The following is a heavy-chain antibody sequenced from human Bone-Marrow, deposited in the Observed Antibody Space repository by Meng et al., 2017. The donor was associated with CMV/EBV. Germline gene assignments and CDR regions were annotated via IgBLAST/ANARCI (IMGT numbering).Heavy chain of an antibody. J-gene: IGHJ5*02. CDR1: GGTFNSYA. Sequence: SVKVSCKASGGTFNSYAISWVRQAPGQGLEWMGQIILIFDTANYAQKFQGRLTITTDESTSTAYMELSSLRSDDTVVYYCARDYNFIGFDPWGQGTLVTVSS. D-gene: IGHD3-10*01. V-gene: IGHV1-69*05. CDR2: IILIFDTA. CDR3: ARDYNFIGFDP.